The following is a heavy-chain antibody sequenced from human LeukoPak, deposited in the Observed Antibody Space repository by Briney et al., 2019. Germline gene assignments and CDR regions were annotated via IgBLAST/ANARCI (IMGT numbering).Heavy chain of an antibody. CDR1: GGSFSGYY. D-gene: IGHD3-3*01. J-gene: IGHJ4*02. V-gene: IGHV4-34*01. Sequence: SETLSLTCAVYGGSFSGYYWSWIRQPPGKGLEWIGEINHSGSTNYNPSLKSRVTISVDTSKNQFSLKLSSVTAADTAVYYCARGRFLEWLRSFDYWGQGTLVTVSS. CDR2: INHSGST. CDR3: ARGRFLEWLRSFDY.